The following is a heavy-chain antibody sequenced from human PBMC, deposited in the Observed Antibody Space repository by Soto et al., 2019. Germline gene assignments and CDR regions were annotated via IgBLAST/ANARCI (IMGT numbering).Heavy chain of an antibody. J-gene: IGHJ4*02. Sequence: PGGSLRLSCAASGFTFSSYWMSWVRQAPGKGLEWVANIKQDGSEKYYVDSVKGRFTISRDNAKNSLYLQMNSLRAEDTAVYYCARDFYEGLAVVTGSFDYWGQGTLVTVSS. CDR1: GFTFSSYW. V-gene: IGHV3-7*05. CDR3: ARDFYEGLAVVTGSFDY. D-gene: IGHD2-15*01. CDR2: IKQDGSEK.